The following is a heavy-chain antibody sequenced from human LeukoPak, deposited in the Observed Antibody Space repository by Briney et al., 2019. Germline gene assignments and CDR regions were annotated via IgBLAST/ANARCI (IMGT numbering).Heavy chain of an antibody. CDR2: INPSGGST. Sequence: PGASVKVSCKASGYTFTSYYMHWVRQAPGQGLEWMGIINPSGGSTSYAQKFQGRVTMTRDMSTSTVYMELSSLRSEDTAVYYCARGEGKWLVPFPIDYWGQGTLVTVSS. CDR3: ARGEGKWLVPFPIDY. CDR1: GYTFTSYY. V-gene: IGHV1-46*01. J-gene: IGHJ4*02. D-gene: IGHD6-19*01.